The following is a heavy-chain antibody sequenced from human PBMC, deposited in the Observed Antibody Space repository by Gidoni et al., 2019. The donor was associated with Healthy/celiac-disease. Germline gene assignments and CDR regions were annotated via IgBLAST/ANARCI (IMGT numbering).Heavy chain of an antibody. Sequence: EVQLVESGGGLVKTGGSLRLSCAASGFTFSSYSMNWVRQAPGKGLEWVSSISSSSSYIYYADSVKGRFTSSRENAKNSLYLQMNSLRAEDTAVYYCAREYSGYDYQWGQGTLVTVSS. CDR3: AREYSGYDYQ. D-gene: IGHD5-12*01. CDR2: ISSSSSYI. V-gene: IGHV3-21*01. CDR1: GFTFSSYS. J-gene: IGHJ4*02.